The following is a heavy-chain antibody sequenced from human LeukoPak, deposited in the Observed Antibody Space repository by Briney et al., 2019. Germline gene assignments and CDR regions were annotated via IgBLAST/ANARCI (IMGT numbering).Heavy chain of an antibody. V-gene: IGHV4-59*08. Sequence: PSETLSLTCTVSGGSISSYYWSWIRQPPGKGLEWMGYIYYSGSTNYNPSLKSRVTISVDTSKNQFSLKLSSVAAADTAVYYCARQKYYYDSSCLEDNWFDPWGQGTLVTVSS. CDR1: GGSISSYY. D-gene: IGHD3-22*01. J-gene: IGHJ5*02. CDR3: ARQKYYYDSSCLEDNWFDP. CDR2: IYYSGST.